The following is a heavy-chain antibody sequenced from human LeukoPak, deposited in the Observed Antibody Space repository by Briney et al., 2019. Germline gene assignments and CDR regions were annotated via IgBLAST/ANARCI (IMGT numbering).Heavy chain of an antibody. CDR2: INHSGST. D-gene: IGHD6-19*01. J-gene: IGHJ4*02. CDR1: GGSFSGYY. CDR3: ARGLHSSGWFDY. V-gene: IGHV4-34*01. Sequence: PSETLSLTCAVYGGSFSGYYWSWIRQPPGKGLEWIGEINHSGSTNYNPSLKSRVTISVDTSKNQFSLKLSSVTAADTAAYYCARGLHSSGWFDYWGQGTLVTVSS.